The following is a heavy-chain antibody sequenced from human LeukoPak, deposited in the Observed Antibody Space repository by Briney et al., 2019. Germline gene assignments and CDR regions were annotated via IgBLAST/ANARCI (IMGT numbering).Heavy chain of an antibody. CDR2: INHSGST. CDR3: ARQSSGPTDAFDI. D-gene: IGHD6-19*01. J-gene: IGHJ3*02. Sequence: PSETLSLTCAVYGGPFSGYYWSWIRQPPGKGLEWIGEINHSGSTNYNPSLKSRVAISVDTSKNQFSLKLSSVTAADTAVYYCARQSSGPTDAFDIWGQGTMVTVSS. V-gene: IGHV4-34*01. CDR1: GGPFSGYY.